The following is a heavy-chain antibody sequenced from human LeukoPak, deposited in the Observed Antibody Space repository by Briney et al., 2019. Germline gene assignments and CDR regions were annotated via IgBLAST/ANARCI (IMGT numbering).Heavy chain of an antibody. D-gene: IGHD2-21*01. CDR3: ARDSSEFRSLIPH. CDR2: IIPIFGTA. CDR1: GGTFSSHA. J-gene: IGHJ1*01. V-gene: IGHV1-69*05. Sequence: ASVKVSCKASGGTFSSHAISWVRQAPGQGLEWMGGIIPIFGTAKYAQKFQGRVTITTDESTSTAYMELSSLRSEDTAVYYCARDSSEFRSLIPHWGQGTLVTVSS.